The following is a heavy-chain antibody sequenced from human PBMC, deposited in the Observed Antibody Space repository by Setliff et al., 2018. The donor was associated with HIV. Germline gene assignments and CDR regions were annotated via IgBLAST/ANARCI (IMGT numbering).Heavy chain of an antibody. CDR1: GGSISGHY. J-gene: IGHJ4*02. Sequence: PSETLSLTCHVSGGSISGHYWSWIRQSPEKGLEWLGYMYSSGISNYSPSLKSRLSISVDTSENQFSLKLTSMTAADTAIYYCARRSPRENYFDYWGQGTLVTVSS. V-gene: IGHV4-59*11. CDR3: ARRSPRENYFDY. CDR2: MYSSGIS.